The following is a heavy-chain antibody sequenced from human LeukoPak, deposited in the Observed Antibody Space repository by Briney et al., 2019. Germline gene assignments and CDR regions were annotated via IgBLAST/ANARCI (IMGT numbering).Heavy chain of an antibody. J-gene: IGHJ6*03. CDR2: INHSGST. V-gene: IGHV4-34*01. Sequence: PSETLSLTCAVYGGSFSGYYWSWIRQPPGKGLEWIGEINHSGSTNYNPSLKSRVTISVDTSKNQFSLKLSSVTAADTAVYYCARAFDGSTRNYYYYYMDVWGKGTTVTVSS. CDR3: ARAFDGSTRNYYYYYMDV. CDR1: GGSFSGYY.